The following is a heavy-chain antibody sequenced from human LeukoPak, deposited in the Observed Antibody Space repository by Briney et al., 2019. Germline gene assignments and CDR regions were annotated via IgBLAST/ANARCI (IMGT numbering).Heavy chain of an antibody. Sequence: SETLSLTCTVSGGSISSSSYYWSWIRQPAGKGLEWIGRIYTSGSTNYNPSLKSRVTMSVDTSKNQFSLKLSSVTAADTAVYYCARDGGARGLDYWGQGTLVTVSS. V-gene: IGHV4-61*02. D-gene: IGHD3-10*01. CDR3: ARDGGARGLDY. CDR2: IYTSGST. CDR1: GGSISSSSYY. J-gene: IGHJ4*02.